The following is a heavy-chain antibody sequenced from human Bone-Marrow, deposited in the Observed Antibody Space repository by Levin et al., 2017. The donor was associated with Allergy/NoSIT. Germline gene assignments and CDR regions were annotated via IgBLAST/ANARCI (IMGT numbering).Heavy chain of an antibody. V-gene: IGHV3-33*01. D-gene: IGHD5-12*01. J-gene: IGHJ4*02. CDR2: IWYDGSNK. Sequence: GGSLRLSCAASGFTFSSYGMHWVRQAPGKGLEWVAVIWYDGSNKYYADSVKGRFTISRDNSKNTLYLQMNSLRAEDTAVYYCARDFTLDIVATMEGFGAFSGSVDYWGQGTLVTVSS. CDR3: ARDFTLDIVATMEGFGAFSGSVDY. CDR1: GFTFSSYG.